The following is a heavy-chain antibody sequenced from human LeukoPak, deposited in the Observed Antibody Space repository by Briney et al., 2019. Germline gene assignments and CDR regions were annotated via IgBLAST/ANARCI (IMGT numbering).Heavy chain of an antibody. V-gene: IGHV3-15*01. J-gene: IGHJ4*02. CDR2: IKSKTVGGTT. CDR3: TRDGEFFDY. CDR1: GFTFSNAW. D-gene: IGHD3-10*01. Sequence: GGSLRLSCAASGFTFSNAWMSWVRQAPGKGLEWVGRIKSKTVGGTTDYAAPVKGRFTISRDDSKNTLYPQMNSLKTEDTAVYYCTRDGEFFDYWGQGTLVTVSS.